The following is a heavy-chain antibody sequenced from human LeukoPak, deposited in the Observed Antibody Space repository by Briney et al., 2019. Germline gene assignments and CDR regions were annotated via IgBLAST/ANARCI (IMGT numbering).Heavy chain of an antibody. J-gene: IGHJ6*02. D-gene: IGHD6-19*01. CDR1: GFTFSSYS. CDR3: ARDRLYSSGWYPGLDD. V-gene: IGHV3-21*01. Sequence: GGSLRLSCAASGFTFSSYSMNWVRQAPGKGLEWVSSISSGSGTIYYADSLKGRITISRDNAKNSLFLQMNSLRAEDTAVYYCARDRLYSSGWYPGLDDWGQGTTVTVSS. CDR2: ISSGSGTI.